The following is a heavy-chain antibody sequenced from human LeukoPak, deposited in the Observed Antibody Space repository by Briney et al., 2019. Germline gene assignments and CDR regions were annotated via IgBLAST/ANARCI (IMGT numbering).Heavy chain of an antibody. CDR3: ARGDGGSYDY. CDR2: IYHSGST. J-gene: IGHJ4*02. Sequence: SETLSLTCAVSGGSISSGGYSWSWIRQPPGKGLEWIGYIYHSGSTYYNPSLKSRVTISVDRSKNQFSLKLSSVTAADTAVYYCARGDGGSYDYWGQGTLVTVSS. V-gene: IGHV4-30-2*01. CDR1: GGSISSGGYS. D-gene: IGHD4-23*01.